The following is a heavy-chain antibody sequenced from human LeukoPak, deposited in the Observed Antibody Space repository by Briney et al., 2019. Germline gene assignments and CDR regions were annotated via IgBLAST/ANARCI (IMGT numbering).Heavy chain of an antibody. CDR2: ISYDGRNK. Sequence: GGSLRLSCAASGFTLSNYAMNWVRQAPGKGLEWVAVISYDGRNKYYADSVKGRFTISRDNYKDTLYLQMNSLRPEDTAVYYCARTSQTFDYWGQGTLVTVSS. V-gene: IGHV3-30*04. CDR1: GFTLSNYA. CDR3: ARTSQTFDY. J-gene: IGHJ4*02.